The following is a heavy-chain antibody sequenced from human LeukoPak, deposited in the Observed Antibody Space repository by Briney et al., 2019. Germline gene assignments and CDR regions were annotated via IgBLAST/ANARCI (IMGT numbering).Heavy chain of an antibody. Sequence: ASVKASCKASGYTFTSYGISWVRQAPGQGLEWMGWISAYNGNTNYAQKLQGRVTMTTDTSTSTAYMELRSLRSDDTAVYYCARESDPYYYDSSGHFDYWGQGTLVTVSS. CDR3: ARESDPYYYDSSGHFDY. CDR2: ISAYNGNT. V-gene: IGHV1-18*01. D-gene: IGHD3-22*01. CDR1: GYTFTSYG. J-gene: IGHJ4*02.